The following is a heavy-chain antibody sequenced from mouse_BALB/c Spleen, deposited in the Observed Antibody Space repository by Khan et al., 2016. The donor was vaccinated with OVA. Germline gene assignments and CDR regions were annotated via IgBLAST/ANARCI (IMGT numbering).Heavy chain of an antibody. J-gene: IGHJ1*02. Sequence: VQLKESGPGLVKPSQTVSLTCTVTGISITSGNYRWSWIRQFPGNKLEWIGNIYYSGTVTYNPSLTSRTTITRDTSKNQFFLEMNSLTAEDTATYYCARDYGSLYWYFDVRGAGNTVTVPS. CDR3: ARDYGSLYWYFDV. D-gene: IGHD1-1*01. V-gene: IGHV3-5*02. CDR1: GISITSGNYR. CDR2: IYYSGTV.